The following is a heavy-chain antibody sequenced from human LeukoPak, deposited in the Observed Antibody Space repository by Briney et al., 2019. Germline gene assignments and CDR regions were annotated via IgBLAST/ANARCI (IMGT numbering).Heavy chain of an antibody. CDR3: ARDTTTVSSGDY. V-gene: IGHV3-30*04. CDR2: ISYDGSNK. Sequence: PGGSLRLSCAASGFTFSSYAMHWVRQAPGKGLEWVAVISYDGSNKYYADSVKGRFTISRDNSKNTLYLQMNSLRAEDTAVYYCARDTTTVSSGDYWGQGTLVTVSS. J-gene: IGHJ4*02. D-gene: IGHD4-17*01. CDR1: GFTFSSYA.